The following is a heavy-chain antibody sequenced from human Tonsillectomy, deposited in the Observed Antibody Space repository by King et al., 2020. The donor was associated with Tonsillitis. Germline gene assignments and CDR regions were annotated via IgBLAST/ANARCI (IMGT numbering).Heavy chain of an antibody. CDR1: GFTFSDYS. CDR2: ISSDGDRK. J-gene: IGHJ4*02. CDR3: ARDLGGPTLDYFDY. V-gene: IGHV3-64*01. Sequence: EVQLVESGGDLVQPGGSLRLSCAASGFTFSDYSMHWLRQTPGKGLEYVSAISSDGDRKYYGNSVKGRFTISRDNSKNTLYLQMGSLRPEDMAVYYCARDLGGPTLDYFDYWGQGTLVTVSS. D-gene: IGHD1-26*01.